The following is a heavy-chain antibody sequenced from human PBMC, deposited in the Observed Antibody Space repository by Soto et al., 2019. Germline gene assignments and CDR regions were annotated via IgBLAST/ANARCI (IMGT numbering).Heavy chain of an antibody. J-gene: IGHJ5*02. CDR2: INHSGST. V-gene: IGHV4-34*01. CDR1: GGSFSGYY. CDR3: ARGGGYYGSGSYYHLGGWFDT. Sequence: SETLSLTCAVYGGSFSGYYWSWIRQPPGKGLEWIGEINHSGSTNYNPSLKSRVTISVDTSKNQFSLKLSSVTAADTAVYYCARGGGYYGSGSYYHLGGWFDTWGQGTLVTVSS. D-gene: IGHD3-10*01.